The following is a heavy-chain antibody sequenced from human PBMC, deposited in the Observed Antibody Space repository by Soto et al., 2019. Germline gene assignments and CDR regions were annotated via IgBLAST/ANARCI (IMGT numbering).Heavy chain of an antibody. Sequence: QVQLVESGGGVVQPGRSLRLSCAASGFTFSSYAMHWVRQAPGKGLEWVAVISYDGSNKYYADSVKGRFTISRDNSKNTLYLQMNSLRAEDTAVYYCARDLSSHDIAARPRDPDYCGQGTLVTVSS. J-gene: IGHJ4*02. CDR2: ISYDGSNK. CDR3: ARDLSSHDIAARPRDPDY. V-gene: IGHV3-30-3*01. D-gene: IGHD6-6*01. CDR1: GFTFSSYA.